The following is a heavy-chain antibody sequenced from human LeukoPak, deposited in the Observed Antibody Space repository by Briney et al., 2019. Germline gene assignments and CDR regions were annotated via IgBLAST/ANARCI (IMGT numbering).Heavy chain of an antibody. D-gene: IGHD4/OR15-4a*01. CDR3: AKGGATPGGFDY. V-gene: IGHV3-23*01. CDR1: GFTFSSYA. Sequence: PGGSLRLSCAASGFTFSSYAMSWVRQPLGKGLEWVSAIGNSGGSTYYADSVKGRFTISRDNSKNTLYLQMNSLRAEDTAVYYCAKGGATPGGFDYWGQGTLVTVSS. J-gene: IGHJ4*02. CDR2: IGNSGGST.